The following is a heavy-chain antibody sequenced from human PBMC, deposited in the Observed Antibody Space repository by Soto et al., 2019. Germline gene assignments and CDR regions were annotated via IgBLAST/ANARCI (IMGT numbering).Heavy chain of an antibody. CDR3: ARVSSGYCSGGSCYRSDAFDI. V-gene: IGHV1-8*01. Sequence: QVQLVQSGAEVKKPGASVKVSCKASGYTFTSHDINWVRQATGQGLEWMGWMNPNSGNTGYAQKFQGRVTMTRNTSISTAYMELSSLRSEDTAVYYCARVSSGYCSGGSCYRSDAFDIWGQGTMVTVSS. CDR2: MNPNSGNT. D-gene: IGHD2-15*01. CDR1: GYTFTSHD. J-gene: IGHJ3*02.